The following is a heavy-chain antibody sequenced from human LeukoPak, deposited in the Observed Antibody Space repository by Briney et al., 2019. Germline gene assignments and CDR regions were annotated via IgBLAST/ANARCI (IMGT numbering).Heavy chain of an antibody. J-gene: IGHJ4*02. CDR2: ISGDGVST. CDR3: ARESGKFDY. CDR1: GLPIAYFA. V-gene: IGHV3-43*02. Sequence: PGGSLRLSCVASGLPIAYFAMHWVRQAPGKGLEWVSLISGDGVSTFYADSVKGRFSISRDNSKNSLSLEMNSLRTEDTAMYYCARESGKFDYWGQGTLVTVSS.